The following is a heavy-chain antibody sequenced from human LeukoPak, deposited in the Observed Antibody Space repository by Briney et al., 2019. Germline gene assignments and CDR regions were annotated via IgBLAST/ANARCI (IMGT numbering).Heavy chain of an antibody. CDR2: MNPNSGNT. V-gene: IGHV1-8*03. Sequence: PGASVKVSCKASGYTFTSYDINWVRQATGQGLEWMGWMNPNSGNTGYAQKFQGRVTITRNTSISTAYMELSSLRSEDTAVYYCAREGQVRLGEVSFSRGMDVWGQGTTVTVSS. D-gene: IGHD3-16*01. CDR1: GYTFTSYD. J-gene: IGHJ6*02. CDR3: AREGQVRLGEVSFSRGMDV.